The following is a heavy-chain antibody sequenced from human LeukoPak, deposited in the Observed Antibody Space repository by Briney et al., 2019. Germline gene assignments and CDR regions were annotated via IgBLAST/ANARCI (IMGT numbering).Heavy chain of an antibody. CDR2: INSDGSST. J-gene: IGHJ3*02. V-gene: IGHV3-74*01. CDR1: GFTLSNAW. D-gene: IGHD6-25*01. CDR3: ARRSAAKDAFDI. Sequence: GGSLRLSCAASGFTLSNAWMHWVRQAPGKGLVWVSRINSDGSSTSYADSMKGRFTISRDNAKNTLYLQMNSLRAEDTAVYYCARRSAAKDAFDIWGQGTMVTVSS.